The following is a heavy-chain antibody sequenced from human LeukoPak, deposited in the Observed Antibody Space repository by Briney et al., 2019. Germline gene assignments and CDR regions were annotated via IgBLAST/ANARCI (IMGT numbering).Heavy chain of an antibody. CDR1: RFTFDDYG. V-gene: IGHV3-20*04. J-gene: IGHJ6*04. Sequence: PGGSLRLSCAASRFTFDDYGMSWVRQAPGKGLEWVSGINWNGGSTGYADSVKGRFTISRDNAKNSLYLQMNSLRAEDTALYYCARTIPMSRPMDVWGKGTTVTVSS. CDR3: ARTIPMSRPMDV. D-gene: IGHD6-6*01. CDR2: INWNGGST.